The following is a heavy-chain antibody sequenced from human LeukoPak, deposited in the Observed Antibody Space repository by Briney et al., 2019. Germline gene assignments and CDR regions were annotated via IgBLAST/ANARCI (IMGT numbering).Heavy chain of an antibody. V-gene: IGHV3-21*01. CDR3: ARDLTAHSYGYIEAFDI. CDR1: GFTFSTYN. CDR2: ISSSSSYI. Sequence: AGGSLRLSCSASGFTFSTYNMNWVRQAPGKGLEWVSSISSSSSYIYYAESVKGRFTISRDNAKNSLYLQMNSLSAEYTAVYYCARDLTAHSYGYIEAFDIWGQGTMVTVSS. J-gene: IGHJ3*02. D-gene: IGHD5-18*01.